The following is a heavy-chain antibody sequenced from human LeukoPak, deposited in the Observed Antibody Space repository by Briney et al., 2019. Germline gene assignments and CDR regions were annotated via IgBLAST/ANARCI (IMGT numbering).Heavy chain of an antibody. CDR1: GFTFSSYS. V-gene: IGHV3-48*02. Sequence: GSLXLSCAASGFTFSSYSMNWVRQAPGKGLEWVSYISSSSSTIYYAGSVKGRFTISRDNAKNSLYLQMNSLRDEDTAVYYCARGLTWIQLWYDYWGQGTLVTVSS. D-gene: IGHD5-18*01. CDR3: ARGLTWIQLWYDY. J-gene: IGHJ4*02. CDR2: ISSSSSTI.